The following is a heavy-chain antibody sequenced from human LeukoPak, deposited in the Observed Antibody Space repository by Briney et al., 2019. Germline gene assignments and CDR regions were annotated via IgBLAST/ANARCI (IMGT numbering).Heavy chain of an antibody. CDR3: AKDSVGVAGPDY. Sequence: GGSLRLSCAASGFTFSSYAVSWVRQAPGKGLEWVSGISYNGGGTYYADSVKGRFTISRDNSKNTLYLQMNSLRAEDTAVYYCAKDSVGVAGPDYWGQGTLVTVSS. J-gene: IGHJ4*02. D-gene: IGHD6-19*01. CDR1: GFTFSSYA. V-gene: IGHV3-23*01. CDR2: ISYNGGGT.